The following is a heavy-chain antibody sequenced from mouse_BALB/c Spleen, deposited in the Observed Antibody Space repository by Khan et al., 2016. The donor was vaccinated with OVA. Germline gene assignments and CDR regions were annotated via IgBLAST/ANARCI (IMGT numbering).Heavy chain of an antibody. V-gene: IGHV5-6*01. J-gene: IGHJ3*01. CDR1: GFTFSTYG. D-gene: IGHD1-1*01. Sequence: EVQRVESGGDLVKPGGSLKLSCAASGFTFSTYGMSWVRQTPDKRLEWVATISSGGSYTYYPDNVKGRFTISRDNVNNTLYLQMSSLQSADTAMYYCARLAYYYNSEGFAYWGQGTLVTVSA. CDR3: ARLAYYYNSEGFAY. CDR2: ISSGGSYT.